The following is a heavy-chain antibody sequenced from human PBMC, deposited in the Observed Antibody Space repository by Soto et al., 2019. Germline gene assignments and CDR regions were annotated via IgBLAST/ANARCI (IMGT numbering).Heavy chain of an antibody. CDR2: IYYSGST. CDR3: ARARADIVVVPAAIFDY. V-gene: IGHV4-30-4*08. Sequence: PSETLSLTCTVSGGSISSGGYYWSWIRQHPGKGLEWIGYIYYSGSTYYNPSLKSRVTISVDTSKNQFSLKLSSVTAADTAVYYCARARADIVVVPAAIFDYWGQGTLVTVSS. CDR1: GGSISSGGYY. D-gene: IGHD2-2*01. J-gene: IGHJ4*02.